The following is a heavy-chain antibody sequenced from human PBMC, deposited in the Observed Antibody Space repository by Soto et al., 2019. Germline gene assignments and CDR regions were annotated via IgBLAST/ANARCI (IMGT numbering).Heavy chain of an antibody. CDR1: GGTLSSYT. J-gene: IGHJ5*02. D-gene: IGHD1-26*01. V-gene: IGHV1-69*06. Sequence: QVQLVQSGAEVKKPGSSVKVSCKGSGGTLSSYTISWVRQAPGQGLEWMGGIIPFFGTINYAQKFQGRVTITADKSTNTVYMELSSLKYDDTAVYYCARMGMPVEGWFDPWGQGTLVTVSS. CDR3: ARMGMPVEGWFDP. CDR2: IIPFFGTI.